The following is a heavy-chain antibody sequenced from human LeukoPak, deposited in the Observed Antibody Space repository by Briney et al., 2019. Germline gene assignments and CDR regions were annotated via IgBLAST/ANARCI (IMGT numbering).Heavy chain of an antibody. D-gene: IGHD2-8*01. CDR1: GGSISSYC. Sequence: PSETLSLTCTVSGGSISSYCWSWIRQPPGKGLEWIGYIYYSGSTNYNPSLKSRVTISVDTSKNQFSLKLSSVTAADTAVYDFASVRTYGSDAFDIWGQGTGVTVSS. CDR3: ASVRTYGSDAFDI. CDR2: IYYSGST. V-gene: IGHV4-59*01. J-gene: IGHJ3*02.